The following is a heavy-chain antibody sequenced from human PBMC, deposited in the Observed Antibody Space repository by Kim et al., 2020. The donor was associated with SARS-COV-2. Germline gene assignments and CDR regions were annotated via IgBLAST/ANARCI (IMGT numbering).Heavy chain of an antibody. CDR1: GYSISSGYY. CDR3: ARLHYDSSAAHFDY. CDR2: IYHSGST. J-gene: IGHJ4*02. D-gene: IGHD3-22*01. Sequence: SETLSLTCTVSGYSISSGYYWGWIRQPPGKGLEWIGSIYHSGSTYYNPSLKSRVTISVDTSKNQFSLKLSSVTAADTAVYYCARLHYDSSAAHFDYWGQGTLVTVSS. V-gene: IGHV4-38-2*02.